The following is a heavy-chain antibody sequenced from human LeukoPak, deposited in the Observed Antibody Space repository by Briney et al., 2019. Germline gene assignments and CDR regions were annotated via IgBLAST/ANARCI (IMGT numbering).Heavy chain of an antibody. Sequence: ASVKVSCKAPGYTFTSYYMHWVRQAPGQGLEWMGLINPTGGSTGYAQKFQGRVTMTRDMSTSTDYMELSSLRSEDTAIYYCARDNSVGDNAWWFDPWGQGTLVTVSS. CDR2: INPTGGST. D-gene: IGHD1-26*01. V-gene: IGHV1-46*01. J-gene: IGHJ5*02. CDR1: GYTFTSYY. CDR3: ARDNSVGDNAWWFDP.